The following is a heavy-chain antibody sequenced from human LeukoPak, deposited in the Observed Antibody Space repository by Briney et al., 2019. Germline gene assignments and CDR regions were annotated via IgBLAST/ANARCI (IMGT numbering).Heavy chain of an antibody. V-gene: IGHV1-2*02. CDR2: INDNSGGT. J-gene: IGHJ4*02. CDR3: ARGELASFDY. CDR1: GYTFTGYY. D-gene: IGHD1-1*01. Sequence: EASVKVSCKASGYTFTGYYMHWVRQAPGQGLEWVGWINDNSGGTNYAQKFQGRVTMTRDTSISTAYMELSRLRADDPAVYYCARGELASFDYWGQGTLVTVSS.